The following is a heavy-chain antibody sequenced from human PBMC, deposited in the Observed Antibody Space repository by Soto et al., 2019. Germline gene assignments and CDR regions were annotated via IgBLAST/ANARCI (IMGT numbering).Heavy chain of an antibody. CDR2: ITHSGST. CDR1: GGSFSGYY. Sequence: TSETLSLTCAVYGGSFSGYYRTWIRQPPGKGLEWIGEITHSGSTNYNPSLKSRVTISVDTSKNQFSLNLNSVTAADTAVYYCARSSVRGWSYWGQGTLVTVSS. J-gene: IGHJ4*02. D-gene: IGHD3-10*02. V-gene: IGHV4-34*01. CDR3: ARSSVRGWSY.